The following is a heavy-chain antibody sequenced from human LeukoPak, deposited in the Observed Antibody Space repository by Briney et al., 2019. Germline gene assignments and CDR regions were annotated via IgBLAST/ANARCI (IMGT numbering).Heavy chain of an antibody. Sequence: ASVKVSCKASGYTFTNYAMHWVRQAPGQRLEWMGWINAGNGNTKYSQKFQGRVTITRDTSASTAYVELGSLRSEDTAVYYCARADESYYDSSGVFDYWGQGTLVTVSS. CDR2: INAGNGNT. D-gene: IGHD3-22*01. J-gene: IGHJ4*02. CDR3: ARADESYYDSSGVFDY. V-gene: IGHV1-3*01. CDR1: GYTFTNYA.